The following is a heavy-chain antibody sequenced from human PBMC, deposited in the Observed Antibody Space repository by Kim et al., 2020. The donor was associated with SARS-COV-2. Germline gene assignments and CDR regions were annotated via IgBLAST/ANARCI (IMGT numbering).Heavy chain of an antibody. D-gene: IGHD4-17*01. CDR2: IWYDGSGK. V-gene: IGHV3-33*01. Sequence: GGSLRLSCTASGFIFSSYGMHWVRQAPGKGLEWVAVIWYDGSGKYYSDSVKGRFTISRDNSKNTLYLQMNSLRAEETAVYYCAREDYGGNPDYFYGMDVWGQGTTVTVSS. CDR3: AREDYGGNPDYFYGMDV. CDR1: GFIFSSYG. J-gene: IGHJ6*02.